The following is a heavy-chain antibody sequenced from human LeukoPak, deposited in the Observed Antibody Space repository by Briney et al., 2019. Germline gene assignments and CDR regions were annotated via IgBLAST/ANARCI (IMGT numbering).Heavy chain of an antibody. CDR1: GYTSSSYG. CDR3: ARDVPGSIGTTARFDP. D-gene: IGHD1-1*01. J-gene: IGHJ5*02. Sequence: VSVKVSCKSSGYTSSSYGISWMRQAPGQGLEWMGWISTYNGNTNYAQKFHGRVTMTTDTSTSTAYMELRSLRSDDTAVCYCARDVPGSIGTTARFDPWGQGTLVTVSS. CDR2: ISTYNGNT. V-gene: IGHV1-18*01.